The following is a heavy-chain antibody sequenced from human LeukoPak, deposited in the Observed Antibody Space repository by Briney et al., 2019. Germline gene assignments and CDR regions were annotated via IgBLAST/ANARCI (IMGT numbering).Heavy chain of an antibody. J-gene: IGHJ3*02. CDR2: ISYDGSNK. CDR1: GFTLSSYA. V-gene: IGHV3-30-3*01. Sequence: GGSLRLSCAASGFTLSSYAMHRVRQAPGKGLEWVGVISYDGSNKYYADSVKGRFTISRDNSKNTLYLQMNSLRAEDTAVYYCARDSTQLTTWAFDIWGQGTMVTVSS. CDR3: ARDSTQLTTWAFDI. D-gene: IGHD4-17*01.